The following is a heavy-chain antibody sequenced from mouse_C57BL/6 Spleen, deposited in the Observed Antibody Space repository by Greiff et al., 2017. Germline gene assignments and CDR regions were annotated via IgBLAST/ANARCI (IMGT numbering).Heavy chain of an antibody. J-gene: IGHJ2*01. V-gene: IGHV1-61*01. D-gene: IGHD2-5*01. Sequence: QVQLQQPGAELVRPGSSVKLSCKASGYTFTSYWMDWVKQRPGQGLEWIGNIYPSDSETHYNQKFKDKATLTGDKSSSTAYMQLSSLTSEDSAVYYCARGGYSNYGYYFDYWGQGTTLTVSS. CDR2: IYPSDSET. CDR3: ARGGYSNYGYYFDY. CDR1: GYTFTSYW.